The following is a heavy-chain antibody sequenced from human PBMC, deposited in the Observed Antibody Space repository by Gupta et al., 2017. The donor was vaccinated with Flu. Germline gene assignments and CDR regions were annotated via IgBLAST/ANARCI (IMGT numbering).Heavy chain of an antibody. V-gene: IGHV3-48*02. CDR2: ISSSSGVI. Sequence: EVQLVESGGGLIQPGGSLRLSCAASGFTFSTYLMNWVRQAPGKGLEGVSYISSSSGVIYYADAGKCRVTISRENAKSALYLQMRRLREEETPVYYSSIAHRGGSYSGMDVGRQGTTVTVSS. J-gene: IGHJ6*02. CDR1: GFTFSTYL. D-gene: IGHD2-15*01. CDR3: SIAHRGGSYSGMDV.